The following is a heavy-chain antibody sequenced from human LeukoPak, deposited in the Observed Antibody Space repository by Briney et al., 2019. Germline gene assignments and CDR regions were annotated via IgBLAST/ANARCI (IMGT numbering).Heavy chain of an antibody. CDR2: VYFSGSA. CDR1: GGAISSGDYY. V-gene: IGHV4-30-4*08. J-gene: IGHJ6*03. CDR3: ARSNRAASISCYYHNTDV. Sequence: PSETLSLSCTVSGGAISSGDYYWGWIRQPPGEGLGWVGCVYFSGSAYYNPCLKSRVTISVDTSKNQCSLKLTSVTAADTAVYYCARSNRAASISCYYHNTDVWGKGTTVTVSS. D-gene: IGHD2-15*01.